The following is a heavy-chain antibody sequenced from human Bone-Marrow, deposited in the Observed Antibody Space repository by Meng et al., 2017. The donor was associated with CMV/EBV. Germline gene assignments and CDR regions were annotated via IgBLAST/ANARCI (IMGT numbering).Heavy chain of an antibody. CDR3: ARDLGAAAGSYYYYGMDV. V-gene: IGHV1-69*05. J-gene: IGHJ6*02. CDR2: VISLFGTP. Sequence: SVKVSCKASGGNFRNDAFSWVRQAPGQGLEWVGGVISLFGTPNYAQKFQGRVTITTDESTTTVYMEMSSLRSDDTAVYYCARDLGAAAGSYYYYGMDVWGQGTTVTVSS. D-gene: IGHD6-13*01. CDR1: GGNFRNDA.